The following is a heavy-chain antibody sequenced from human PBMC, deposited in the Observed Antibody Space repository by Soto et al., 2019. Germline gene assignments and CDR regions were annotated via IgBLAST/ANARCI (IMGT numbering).Heavy chain of an antibody. CDR3: ARDPPNFYYYGMDV. CDR1: GFTLSTYS. CDR2: ISKSSTTI. V-gene: IGHV3-48*02. Sequence: GGSLRLSCIASGFTLSTYSMTWVRQAPGKGLEWLSYISKSSTTINYADSVKGRFTISRDNAKNSVYLEMSGLRDEDSAVYYCARDPPNFYYYGMDVWGQGTTVTVSS. J-gene: IGHJ6*02.